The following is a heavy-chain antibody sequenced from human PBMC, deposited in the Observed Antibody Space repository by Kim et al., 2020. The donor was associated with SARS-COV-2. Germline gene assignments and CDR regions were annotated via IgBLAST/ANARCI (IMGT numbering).Heavy chain of an antibody. J-gene: IGHJ3*02. Sequence: GGSLRLSCTASGFTFSLYAMTWVRQSPGKGLEWVSTIAAGGDSTFYAYSVKGRFTISRDNSKNMLYLQMNSLGAEDTAVYHCAKERVVPATGDAFDIWGLGTMVTVSS. CDR1: GFTFSLYA. CDR2: IAAGGDST. V-gene: IGHV3-23*01. D-gene: IGHD2-21*02. CDR3: AKERVVPATGDAFDI.